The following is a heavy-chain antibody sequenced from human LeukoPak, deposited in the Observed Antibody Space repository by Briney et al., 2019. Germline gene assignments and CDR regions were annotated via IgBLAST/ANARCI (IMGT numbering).Heavy chain of an antibody. V-gene: IGHV3-72*01. CDR2: IRNKANSYTT. CDR3: ASRGCSSTSCYYAEYFQH. Sequence: GGSLRLSCAASGFIFSDHYMDWVRQAPGKGLEWVGRIRNKANSYTTEYAASVKGRFTISRDDSKNSLYLQMNSLKTEDTAVYYCASRGCSSTSCYYAEYFQHWGQGTLVTVSS. J-gene: IGHJ1*01. D-gene: IGHD2-2*01. CDR1: GFIFSDHY.